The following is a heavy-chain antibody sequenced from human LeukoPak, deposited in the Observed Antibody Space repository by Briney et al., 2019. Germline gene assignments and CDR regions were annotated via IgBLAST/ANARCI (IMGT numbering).Heavy chain of an antibody. Sequence: ASVKVSCKASGYTFTGYYMHWVRQAPGQGLEWMGWINPNSGGTNYAQKFRGRVTMTRDTSISTAYMELSRLRSDDTAVYYCARDVVGIVVVPAAIFDYWGQGTLVTVSS. CDR2: INPNSGGT. CDR1: GYTFTGYY. V-gene: IGHV1-2*02. J-gene: IGHJ4*02. D-gene: IGHD2-2*01. CDR3: ARDVVGIVVVPAAIFDY.